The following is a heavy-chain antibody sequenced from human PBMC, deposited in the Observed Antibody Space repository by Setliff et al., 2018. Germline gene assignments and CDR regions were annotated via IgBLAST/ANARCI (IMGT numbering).Heavy chain of an antibody. CDR3: LRLVRYCTKIACQATSGDEV. CDR2: ISAYNGKT. J-gene: IGHJ4*02. V-gene: IGHV1-18*01. Sequence: ASVKVSCKASGYTLSNSILSWVRQAPGQGLEWVGWISAYNGKTYSAQKFQDRVTLTTHTSTNMGYLELRDLRSDDTAVYYCLRLVRYCTKIACQATSGDEVWGRGTPVTVSS. CDR1: GYTLSNSI. D-gene: IGHD2-8*01.